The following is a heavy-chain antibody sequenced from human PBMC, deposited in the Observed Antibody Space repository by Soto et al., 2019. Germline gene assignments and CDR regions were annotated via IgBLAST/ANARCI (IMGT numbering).Heavy chain of an antibody. J-gene: IGHJ4*02. Sequence: EVQLLESGGGLVQPGGSLRLSCAASGFTFSSYAMSWVRQAPGKGLEWVSVISGSGGSTYYADSVKGRFTISRDNSKNTLNLQMNSLRAEDTAVYYCVYAVGMGSFDQWGQGTLVTVSS. CDR3: VYAVGMGSFDQ. V-gene: IGHV3-23*01. D-gene: IGHD2-8*01. CDR2: ISGSGGST. CDR1: GFTFSSYA.